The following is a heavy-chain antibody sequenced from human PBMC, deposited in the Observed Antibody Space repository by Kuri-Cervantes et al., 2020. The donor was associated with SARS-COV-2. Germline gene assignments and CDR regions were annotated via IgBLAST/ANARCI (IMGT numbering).Heavy chain of an antibody. Sequence: ESLKISCSASGFPFSDYVLHWVRQAPGKGLEYVSAISSQGGSTYYAESVKDRFTISRDDSKNTMYLQLKSLRGEDTGVYYCSREERPYSYYYHMDVWGRGTAVTVSS. V-gene: IGHV3-64*04. D-gene: IGHD1-1*01. CDR3: SREERPYSYYYHMDV. CDR2: ISSQGGST. CDR1: GFPFSDYV. J-gene: IGHJ6*03.